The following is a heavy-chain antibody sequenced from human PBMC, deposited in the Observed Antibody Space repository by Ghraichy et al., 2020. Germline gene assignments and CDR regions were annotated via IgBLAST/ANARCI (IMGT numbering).Heavy chain of an antibody. Sequence: GGSLRLSCAASGFTFRKYWMTWVRQAPGKGLEWVANTDPDGDQEFYADSVKGRFTISRDNAKNSLFLQLNSLKEADTAFYYCARDGETAASDYWGQGTLVTVSS. V-gene: IGHV3-7*01. CDR3: ARDGETAASDY. J-gene: IGHJ4*02. CDR2: TDPDGDQE. D-gene: IGHD6-13*01. CDR1: GFTFRKYW.